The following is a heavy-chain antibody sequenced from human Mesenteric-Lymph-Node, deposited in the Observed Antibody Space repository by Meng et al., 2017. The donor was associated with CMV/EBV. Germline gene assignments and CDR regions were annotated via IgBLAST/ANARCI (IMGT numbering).Heavy chain of an antibody. J-gene: IGHJ4*02. CDR1: GFTFSDYY. D-gene: IGHD3-3*01. CDR2: ISSSGSAI. Sequence: GGSLRLSCAASGFTFSDYYMSWIRQAPGKGLEWVSYISSSGSAIYYADSVKGRFTISRDNAKNSLYLQMNSLRADDTAVYYCARAGDYDFWSGYYLWGQGTLVTVSS. V-gene: IGHV3-11*04. CDR3: ARAGDYDFWSGYYL.